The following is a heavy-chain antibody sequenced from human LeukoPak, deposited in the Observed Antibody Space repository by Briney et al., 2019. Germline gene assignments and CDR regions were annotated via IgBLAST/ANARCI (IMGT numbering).Heavy chain of an antibody. Sequence: SSQTLSLTCTVSGGSISSGSYYWSWIRQPPGKGLEWIGYIYYSGSTNYNPSLKSRVTISIDTSKNQFSLRLNSVTAADTAMYYCAKSGGYGLIDYWGQGTRVTVSS. D-gene: IGHD1-26*01. J-gene: IGHJ4*02. CDR2: IYYSGST. V-gene: IGHV4-61*01. CDR3: AKSGGYGLIDY. CDR1: GGSISSGSYY.